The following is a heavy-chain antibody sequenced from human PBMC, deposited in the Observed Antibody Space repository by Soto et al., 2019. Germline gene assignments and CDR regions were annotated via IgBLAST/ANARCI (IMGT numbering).Heavy chain of an antibody. CDR1: GFSLNTREVG. CDR2: IFWDDDK. CDR3: AHVRSGPRSEDYLAYYFDF. J-gene: IGHJ4*02. V-gene: IGHV2-5*02. Sequence: QITLRESGPTLVKPTQTLTLTCTFSGFSLNTREVGVGWIRQPPGKALEWLALIFWDDDKRYSPSLKTRLTISKHTSKSQVVLTMTNMDPVDTATYYCAHVRSGPRSEDYLAYYFDFWGQGTLVTVSS. D-gene: IGHD4-17*01.